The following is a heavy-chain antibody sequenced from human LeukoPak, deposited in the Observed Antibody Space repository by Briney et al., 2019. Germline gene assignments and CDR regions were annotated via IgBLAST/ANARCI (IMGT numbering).Heavy chain of an antibody. CDR2: IYYSGST. CDR3: ARDRYDSSGYHGMDV. D-gene: IGHD3-22*01. Sequence: PSETLSLTCTVSGGSISSGGYYWSWIRQHPGKSLEWIGYIYYSGSTYYNPSLKSRVTISVDTSKNQFSLKLSSVTAADTAVYYCARDRYDSSGYHGMDVWGQGTTVTVSS. J-gene: IGHJ6*02. CDR1: GGSISSGGYY. V-gene: IGHV4-31*03.